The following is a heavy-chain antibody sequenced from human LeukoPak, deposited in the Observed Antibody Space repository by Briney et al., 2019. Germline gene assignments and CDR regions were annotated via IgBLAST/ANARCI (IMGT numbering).Heavy chain of an antibody. CDR3: AKQGEIRQDYYMDV. D-gene: IGHD1/OR15-1a*01. Sequence: SVKVSCKASGGSISSYGISWVRQAPGQGLEWMGRIISVFGTADYAQKFQDRVTITADIASNTAYMELTSLTSEDTAVYFCAKQGEIRQDYYMDVWGNGTTVTVSS. V-gene: IGHV1-69*06. CDR1: GGSISSYG. CDR2: IISVFGTA. J-gene: IGHJ6*03.